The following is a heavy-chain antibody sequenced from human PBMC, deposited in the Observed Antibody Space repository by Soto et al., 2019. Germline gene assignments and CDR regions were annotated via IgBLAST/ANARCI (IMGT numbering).Heavy chain of an antibody. D-gene: IGHD3-10*01. CDR2: IYYSGST. CDR3: AKGGTMVRGWGCFDY. CDR1: GGSISSGGYY. Sequence: SETLSLTCTVSGGSISSGGYYWSWIRQHPGKGLEWIGYIYYSGSTYYNPSLKSRVTISVDTSKNQFSLKLSSVTAADTAVYYCAKGGTMVRGWGCFDYWGQGTLVTVSS. J-gene: IGHJ4*02. V-gene: IGHV4-31*03.